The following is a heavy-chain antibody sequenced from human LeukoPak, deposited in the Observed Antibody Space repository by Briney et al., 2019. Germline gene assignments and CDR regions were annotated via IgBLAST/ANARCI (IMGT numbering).Heavy chain of an antibody. V-gene: IGHV3-13*01. D-gene: IGHD6-19*01. CDR1: GFTFSSYD. CDR2: IGTGGNT. J-gene: IGHJ4*02. CDR3: ARAGRDSGWYSWQI. Sequence: PGGSLRLSCAASGFTFSSYDMHWVRQATGKGLELGSAIGTGGNTYYSDSVTGRFTISRENAKHSLYPQMNSLRGGDTAVYYCARAGRDSGWYSWQIWGPGTLVTVSS.